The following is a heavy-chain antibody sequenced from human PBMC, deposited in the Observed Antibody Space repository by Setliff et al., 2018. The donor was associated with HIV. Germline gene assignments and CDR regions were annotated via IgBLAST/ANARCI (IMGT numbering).Heavy chain of an antibody. CDR1: GFTFNTYA. Sequence: PGGSLRLSWAASGFTFNTYAMSWVRQAPGKGLEWVSVISGSGGSTFYADSVKGRFTISRDNSKNTLYLQMNGLRVEDTAVYYCAKDGISGGAYPPYYFDYWGHGTLVTVS. CDR2: ISGSGGST. D-gene: IGHD2-15*01. CDR3: AKDGISGGAYPPYYFDY. V-gene: IGHV3-23*01. J-gene: IGHJ4*01.